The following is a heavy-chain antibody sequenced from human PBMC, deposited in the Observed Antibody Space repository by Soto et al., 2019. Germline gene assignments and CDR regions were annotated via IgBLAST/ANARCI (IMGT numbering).Heavy chain of an antibody. D-gene: IGHD3-10*01. J-gene: IGHJ5*02. V-gene: IGHV1-18*04. CDR1: GYTFTSYG. Sequence: GASVKVSCKASGYTFTSYGISWVRQAPGQGLEWMGWISAYNGNTNYAQKLQGRVTMTTDTSTSTAYMELRSLRSDDTAVYYCARDRSKLWFGDVVHWFDPWGQGPLVSV. CDR3: ARDRSKLWFGDVVHWFDP. CDR2: ISAYNGNT.